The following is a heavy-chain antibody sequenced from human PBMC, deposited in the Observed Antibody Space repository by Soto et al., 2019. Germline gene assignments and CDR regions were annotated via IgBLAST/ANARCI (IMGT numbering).Heavy chain of an antibody. CDR3: ARGSQSGLRETPISGDD. J-gene: IGHJ6*02. CDR2: IWYDGSNK. D-gene: IGHD2-15*01. V-gene: IGHV3-33*01. Sequence: QVQLVESGGGVVQPGRSLRLCCAASGFTFSTYGIHWVREAPGKGLEWVAVIWYDGSNKYYADSVKGRFTISRDNSKNTLYLQMNSLRAEDTAVYYCARGSQSGLRETPISGDDWGQGTTVTVFS. CDR1: GFTFSTYG.